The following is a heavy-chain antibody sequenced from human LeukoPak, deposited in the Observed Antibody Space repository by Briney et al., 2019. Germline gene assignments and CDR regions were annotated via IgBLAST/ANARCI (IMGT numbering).Heavy chain of an antibody. CDR3: VDPDR. V-gene: IGHV1-8*02. Sequence: GASVKVSCKASGYTFTSYDINWVRQATGQGLEWMGWMNPNSGNTGYAQKFQGRVTMTRNTPIATAYMEVSNLRFDDTAVYYCVDPDRWGQGTLVTVSS. CDR1: GYTFTSYD. J-gene: IGHJ1*01. D-gene: IGHD3-22*01. CDR2: MNPNSGNT.